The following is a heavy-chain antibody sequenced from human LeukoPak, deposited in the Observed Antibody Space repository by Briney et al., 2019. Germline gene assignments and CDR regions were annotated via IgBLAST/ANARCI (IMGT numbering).Heavy chain of an antibody. CDR1: GFTFSSYA. D-gene: IGHD5-18*01. V-gene: IGHV3-48*04. CDR3: ARGVDGLWYDY. J-gene: IGHJ4*02. CDR2: ISSSGSTI. Sequence: GGSLRLSCAASGFTFSSYAMSWVRQAPGKGLEWVSYISSSGSTIYYADSVKGRFTISRDNAKNSLYLQMNSLRAEDTAVYYCARGVDGLWYDYWGQGTLVTVSS.